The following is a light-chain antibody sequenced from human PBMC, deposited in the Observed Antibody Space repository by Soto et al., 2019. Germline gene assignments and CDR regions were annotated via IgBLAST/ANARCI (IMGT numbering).Light chain of an antibody. J-gene: IGLJ3*02. CDR1: SSDVGGYNF. CDR2: EVL. Sequence: QSALTQPASVSGSPGQSITISCTETSSDVGGYNFVSWYQQHPGNAPKLIIHEVLNRPSGVSSRFSGSKSGNTASLTISGLQAEDDAVYYCCSHSASIHWVFGGGTKLTVL. V-gene: IGLV2-14*03. CDR3: CSHSASIHWV.